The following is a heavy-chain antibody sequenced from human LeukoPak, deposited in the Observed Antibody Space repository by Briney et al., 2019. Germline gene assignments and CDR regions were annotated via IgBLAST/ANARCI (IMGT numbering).Heavy chain of an antibody. J-gene: IGHJ4*02. Sequence: GGSLRLSCEASGFTFSSYAMSWVRQAPGRGLEWVSAISGSGGSTYYAASVKGRFTLSRDNSKNPLYLQMNSLRAEDTAVYYCAKIPSPLNYYDSSGYWVNWGQGTLVTVSS. CDR2: ISGSGGST. D-gene: IGHD3-22*01. CDR3: AKIPSPLNYYDSSGYWVN. V-gene: IGHV3-23*01. CDR1: GFTFSSYA.